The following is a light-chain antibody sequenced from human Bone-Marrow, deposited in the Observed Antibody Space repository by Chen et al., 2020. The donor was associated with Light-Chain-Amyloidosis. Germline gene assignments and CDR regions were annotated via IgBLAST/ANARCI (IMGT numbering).Light chain of an antibody. CDR3: QVWDRSSDRPV. CDR1: NIGSTS. CDR2: DDS. J-gene: IGLJ3*02. Sequence: SYVLTRPSSVSVAPGQTATIACGGNNIGSTSVHWYQQTPGQAPLLVVYDDSDRPSGIPERLSGSNSGNTATLTISGVEDGDEADYYCQVWDRSSDRPVFGGGTKLTVL. V-gene: IGLV3-21*02.